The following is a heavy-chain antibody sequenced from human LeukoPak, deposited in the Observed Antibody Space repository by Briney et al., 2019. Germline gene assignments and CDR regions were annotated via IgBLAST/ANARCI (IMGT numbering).Heavy chain of an antibody. Sequence: SETLSLTCTVSGGSISSSSYYWGWIRQPPGKGLEWIGSIYYSGSTYYNPSLKSRVTISVDTSKNQFSLKLSSVTAADTAVYYCAREVASSSSPLDYWGQGTLVTVSS. CDR1: GGSISSSSYY. CDR2: IYYSGST. CDR3: AREVASSSSPLDY. J-gene: IGHJ4*02. D-gene: IGHD6-13*01. V-gene: IGHV4-39*07.